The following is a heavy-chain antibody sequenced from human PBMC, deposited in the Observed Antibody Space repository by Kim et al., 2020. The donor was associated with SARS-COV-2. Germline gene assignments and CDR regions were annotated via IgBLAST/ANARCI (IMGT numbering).Heavy chain of an antibody. CDR3: ARAKGRQQLVLDY. V-gene: IGHV4-59*01. Sequence: YYPSRKKRVTISGDTTKNQFSLKQSSVTAADTAVYYCARAKGRQQLVLDYWGQGTLVTVSS. J-gene: IGHJ4*02. D-gene: IGHD6-13*01.